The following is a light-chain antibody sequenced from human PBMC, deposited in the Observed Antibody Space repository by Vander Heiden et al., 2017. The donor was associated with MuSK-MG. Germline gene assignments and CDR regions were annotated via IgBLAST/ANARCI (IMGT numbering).Light chain of an antibody. Sequence: IQMTQYPSTLSASVGDRVTISCRASQNIRSWLAWYQQKPGRAPKLLIYSASTLESGVPSRFSGSGSGTELTLTISSLQPDDFATYFCQQYSFLPWTFGQGTKVEIK. CDR3: QQYSFLPWT. V-gene: IGKV1-5*03. J-gene: IGKJ1*01. CDR2: SAS. CDR1: QNIRSW.